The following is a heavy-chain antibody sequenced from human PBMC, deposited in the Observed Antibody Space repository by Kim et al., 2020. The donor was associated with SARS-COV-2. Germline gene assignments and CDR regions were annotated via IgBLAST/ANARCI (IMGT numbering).Heavy chain of an antibody. CDR1: GFTFSSYW. Sequence: GGSLRLSCAASGFTFSSYWMSWVRQAPGKGLEWVANIKQDGSEKYYVDSVKGRFTISRDNAKNSLYLQMNSLRAEDTAVYYCARSSDSSGYDLGDYGMDVWGQGTTVTVSS. V-gene: IGHV3-7*01. CDR2: IKQDGSEK. D-gene: IGHD3-22*01. J-gene: IGHJ6*02. CDR3: ARSSDSSGYDLGDYGMDV.